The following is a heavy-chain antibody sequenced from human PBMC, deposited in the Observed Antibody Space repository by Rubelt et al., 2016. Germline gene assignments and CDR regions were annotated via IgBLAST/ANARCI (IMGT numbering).Heavy chain of an antibody. V-gene: IGHV4-34*01. Sequence: NHSGSTNYNPSLKSRVTISVDRSKNQFSLKLSSVTAADTAVNYCARDPPVTTGPSFDYWGQGTLVTVSS. D-gene: IGHD4-17*01. CDR3: ARDPPVTTGPSFDY. CDR2: NHSGST. J-gene: IGHJ4*02.